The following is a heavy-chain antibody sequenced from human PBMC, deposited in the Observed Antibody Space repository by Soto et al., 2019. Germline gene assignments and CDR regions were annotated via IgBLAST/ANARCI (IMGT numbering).Heavy chain of an antibody. CDR1: GFTVSSYE. Sequence: EVQLVESRGDLVQPGGSLRLSCAASGFTVSSYEFHWVRQATGKGLEWVSGIGTAGDTYYAGSVKGRFIMSRENAKNSLYLQMNSRRAGDTAVYYCTRGADGFDYWGQGTLVTVSS. D-gene: IGHD3-16*01. CDR2: IGTAGDT. J-gene: IGHJ4*02. CDR3: TRGADGFDY. V-gene: IGHV3-13*01.